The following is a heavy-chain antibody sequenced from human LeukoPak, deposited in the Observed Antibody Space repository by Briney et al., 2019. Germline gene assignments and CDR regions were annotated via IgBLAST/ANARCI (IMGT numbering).Heavy chain of an antibody. J-gene: IGHJ4*02. CDR3: ASSWANGFDY. D-gene: IGHD2-15*01. CDR2: IIPIFGTA. V-gene: IGHV1-69*05. CDR1: GGTFSSYA. Sequence: SVKVSCKASGGTFSSYAFSWVRQAPGQGLEWMGGIIPIFGTANYAQKFQGRVTITTDESTSTAYMELSSLRSEDTAVYYCASSWANGFDYWGQGTLVTVSS.